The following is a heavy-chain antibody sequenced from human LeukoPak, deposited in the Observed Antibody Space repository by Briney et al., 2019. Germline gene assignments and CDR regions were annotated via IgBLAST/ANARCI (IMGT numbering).Heavy chain of an antibody. D-gene: IGHD3-3*01. J-gene: IGHJ5*02. Sequence: SETLSLTCTVSGGSISSYYWSWIRQPPGKGLEWIGEINHSGSTNYNPSLKSRVTISVDTSKNQFSLKLSSVTAADTAVYYCAARYYDFWSGYYTNWFDPWGQGTLVTVSS. V-gene: IGHV4-34*01. CDR2: INHSGST. CDR1: GGSISSYY. CDR3: AARYYDFWSGYYTNWFDP.